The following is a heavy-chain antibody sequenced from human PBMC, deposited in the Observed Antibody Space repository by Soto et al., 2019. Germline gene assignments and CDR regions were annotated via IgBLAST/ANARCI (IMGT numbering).Heavy chain of an antibody. V-gene: IGHV6-1*01. CDR1: GDSVSSNSAA. CDR3: ARDQDNWNDC. J-gene: IGHJ5*01. CDR2: TYYRSKWYY. Sequence: PSQTLSLTCAISGDSVSSNSAAWNWIRQSPSGGLEWLGRTYYRSKWYYDYAASVKSRITINPDTSKNQFSLQLNSVTPEDTAVYYCARDQDNWNDCWGQGTLVTVSS.